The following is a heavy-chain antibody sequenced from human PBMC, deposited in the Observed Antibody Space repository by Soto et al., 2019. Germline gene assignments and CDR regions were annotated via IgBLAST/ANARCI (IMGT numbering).Heavy chain of an antibody. D-gene: IGHD2-21*02. CDR2: IYPGDSDT. CDR3: ARVTAIPKVWFDP. Sequence: PGGSLKISCKASGYSFTNYWVGGVRQMPGKGLEWVGXIYPGDSDTRYSPSFQGQATISADKSISNAYLQWSSMEHSDTAMYYCARVTAIPKVWFDPWGQGSLLTGSS. CDR1: GYSFTNYW. J-gene: IGHJ5*02. V-gene: IGHV5-51*01.